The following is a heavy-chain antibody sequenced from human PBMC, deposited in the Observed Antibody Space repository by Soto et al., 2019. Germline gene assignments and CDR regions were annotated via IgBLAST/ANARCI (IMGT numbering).Heavy chain of an antibody. J-gene: IGHJ1*01. CDR3: AKDVDRLGELWGYFQN. Sequence: EVQVVESGGGLEQPGRSLRLSCTVSGFIFEDIAMHWVRQAPGQGLEWVSGINWNGVNKGYAESVLGRFTISRDNAKKSLYLDMNYLRPEDTALYFCAKDVDRLGELWGYFQNWGQGTLVTVSS. CDR1: GFIFEDIA. CDR2: INWNGVNK. V-gene: IGHV3-9*01. D-gene: IGHD3-16*01.